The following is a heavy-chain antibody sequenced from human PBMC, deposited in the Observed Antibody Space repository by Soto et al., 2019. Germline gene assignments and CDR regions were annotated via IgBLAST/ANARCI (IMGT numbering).Heavy chain of an antibody. CDR3: AIFGGSVSG. J-gene: IGHJ4*02. CDR2: INAGNDNI. Sequence: ASVKVSCKASGYTFTRYTMYWVRQAPGQRLECMGWINAGNDNIKYSQKFQGRVTITTDASASTAYMDLTSLRSEDTAVYYCAIFGGSVSGWGQGTLVTVSS. CDR1: GYTFTRYT. D-gene: IGHD3-10*01. V-gene: IGHV1-3*01.